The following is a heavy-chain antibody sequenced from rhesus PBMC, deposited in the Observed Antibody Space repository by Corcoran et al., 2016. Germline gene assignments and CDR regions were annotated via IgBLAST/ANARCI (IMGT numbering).Heavy chain of an antibody. D-gene: IGHD4-23*01. CDR1: GGSISSNY. CDR2: IRSGGST. CDR3: ARGDSHYSGLDS. J-gene: IGHJ6*01. V-gene: IGHV4-160*01. Sequence: QVQLQQWGEGLVKPSETLSLTCAVYGGSISSNYWSWIRQPPGKGLEWIGRIRSGGSTNYNPSLKSRVTISIDPSKNQLSLKLSSVTAADTAVFYCARGDSHYSGLDSWGQGVVVTVSS.